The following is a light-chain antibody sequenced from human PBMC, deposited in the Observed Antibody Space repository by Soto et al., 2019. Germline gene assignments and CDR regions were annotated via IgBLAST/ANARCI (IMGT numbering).Light chain of an antibody. CDR1: QAVSSN. V-gene: IGKV3-15*01. CDR3: QQYYSYPRT. CDR2: AAS. Sequence: EIVMTQSPATLSVSPGERATLSCRASQAVSSNLAWYQQKPGQAPRLLIYAASTLQSGVPSRFSGSGSGTDFTLTISCLQSEDFATYYCQQYYSYPRTFGQGTKVEIK. J-gene: IGKJ1*01.